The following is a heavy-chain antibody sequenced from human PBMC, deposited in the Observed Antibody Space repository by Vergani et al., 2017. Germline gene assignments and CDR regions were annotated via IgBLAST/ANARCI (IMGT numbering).Heavy chain of an antibody. CDR2: ISGSGGST. J-gene: IGHJ4*02. V-gene: IGHV3-23*01. D-gene: IGHD2-2*01. CDR1: GFTFSSYA. Sequence: EVQLLESGGGLVQPGGSLRLSCAASGFTFSSYAMSWVRQAPGKGLEWVSAISGSGGSTYYADSVKGRFTIPGDNSKNTLYLQMNSLRAEDTAVYYCAKRQGPIVVVPAATDYWGQGTLVTVSS. CDR3: AKRQGPIVVVPAATDY.